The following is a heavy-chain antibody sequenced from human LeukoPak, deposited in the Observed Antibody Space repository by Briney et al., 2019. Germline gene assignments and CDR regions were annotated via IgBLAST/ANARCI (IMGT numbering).Heavy chain of an antibody. J-gene: IGHJ4*02. CDR2: MSDNGDTT. V-gene: IGHV3-64*01. CDR1: GFTFSTYA. Sequence: PGGSLRLSCAASGFTFSTYAMQWVRQAPDKRLEYVSGMSDNGDTTYYANPVRGRFTMSRDNSRNTLYLQMGSLRPEDTAVYYCARDGKAKNDYWGQGTLVTVST. D-gene: IGHD1-26*01. CDR3: ARDGKAKNDY.